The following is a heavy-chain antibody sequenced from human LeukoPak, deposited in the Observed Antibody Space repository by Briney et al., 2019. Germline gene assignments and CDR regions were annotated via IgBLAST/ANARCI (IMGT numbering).Heavy chain of an antibody. D-gene: IGHD3-22*01. J-gene: IGHJ4*02. Sequence: GASVKVSCKASGYTFTGYYMHWVRQAPGQGLEWMGWINPNSGGTNYAQKFQGRVTMTRDTSISTAYMELSRLRSDDTAVYYCARPYAYDRSALGLDHWGQGTLVTVSS. CDR2: INPNSGGT. V-gene: IGHV1-2*02. CDR1: GYTFTGYY. CDR3: ARPYAYDRSALGLDH.